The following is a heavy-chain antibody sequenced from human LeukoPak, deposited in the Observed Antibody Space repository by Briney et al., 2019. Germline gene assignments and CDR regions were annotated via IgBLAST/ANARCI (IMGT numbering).Heavy chain of an antibody. CDR3: ARHKEDDFWSGYLDY. V-gene: IGHV4-39*01. CDR1: GGSISSSSYY. CDR2: IYYSGST. J-gene: IGHJ4*02. Sequence: SETLSLTCTASGGSISSSSYYWGWIRQPPGKGREWIGSIYYSGSTYYNPSLKSRVTISVDTSKNQFSLKLSSVTAADTAVYYCARHKEDDFWSGYLDYWGQGTLVTVSS. D-gene: IGHD3-3*01.